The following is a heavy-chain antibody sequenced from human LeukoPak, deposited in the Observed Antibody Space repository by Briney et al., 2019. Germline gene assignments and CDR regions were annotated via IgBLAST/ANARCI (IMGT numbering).Heavy chain of an antibody. V-gene: IGHV3-21*04. D-gene: IGHD2-8*01. CDR1: GFTFSSYS. CDR3: AKWRRSSPIGGMDV. Sequence: GGALRLSCAASGFTFSSYSMNWVRQAPGKGLEWISSISSSSYIYYADSVKGRFTISRDNAKNSLYLQMNSLRAEDTAVYYCAKWRRSSPIGGMDVWGQGTTVIVSS. J-gene: IGHJ6*02. CDR2: ISSSSYI.